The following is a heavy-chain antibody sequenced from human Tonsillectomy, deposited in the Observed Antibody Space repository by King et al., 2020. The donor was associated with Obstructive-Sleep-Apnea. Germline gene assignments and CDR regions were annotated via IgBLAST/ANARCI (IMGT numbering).Heavy chain of an antibody. J-gene: IGHJ3*02. V-gene: IGHV3-30*02. CDR3: ANEVESDAFDI. D-gene: IGHD1-1*01. CDR2: IRYDGSDK. CDR1: GFTFSNYD. Sequence: QVQLVESGGGVVQPGGSLRLCCAASGFTFSNYDMHWVRQAPGKGLEWVAFIRYDGSDKHYADSVEGRFTISRDNSKNSLYLQMDSLRTEDTAVYYCANEVESDAFDIWGQGTMVTVSS.